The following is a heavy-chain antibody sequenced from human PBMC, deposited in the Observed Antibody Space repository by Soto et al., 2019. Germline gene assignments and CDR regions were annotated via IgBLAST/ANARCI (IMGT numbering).Heavy chain of an antibody. CDR3: ARLYVPEPSDFWSGYYTGWTVLEGKYYFDY. Sequence: PGESLKISCKGSGYSFTSYWIGWVRQMPGKGLEWMGIIYPGDSDTRYSPSFQGHVTISADKSISTAYLQWSSLKASDTAMYYCARLYVPEPSDFWSGYYTGWTVLEGKYYFDYWGQGTLVTVSS. V-gene: IGHV5-51*01. J-gene: IGHJ4*02. CDR1: GYSFTSYW. D-gene: IGHD3-3*01. CDR2: IYPGDSDT.